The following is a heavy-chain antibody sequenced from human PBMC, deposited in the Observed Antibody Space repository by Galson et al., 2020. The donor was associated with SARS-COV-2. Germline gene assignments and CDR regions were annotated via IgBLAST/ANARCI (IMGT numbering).Heavy chain of an antibody. D-gene: IGHD3-10*01. Sequence: SGPTLVKPTQTLTLTCTFSGFSLDTNAVGVGWIRQPPGQALEWLALIYWDDDKRYRPSLRSSLTITKDTSKNQVVLTMTNMDPVDTATYYCARLLDYYGSGTYYTVFDYWGQGILVTVSS. J-gene: IGHJ4*02. CDR1: GFSLDTNAVG. CDR3: ARLLDYYGSGTYYTVFDY. CDR2: IYWDDDK. V-gene: IGHV2-5*02.